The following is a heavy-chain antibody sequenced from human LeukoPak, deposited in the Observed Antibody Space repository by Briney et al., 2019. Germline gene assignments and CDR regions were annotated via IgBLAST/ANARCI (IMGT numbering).Heavy chain of an antibody. V-gene: IGHV4-31*03. CDR2: IDNSGST. CDR1: NASISSGGYF. Sequence: SETLSLTCSVSNASISSGGYFWSWIRQHPGKGLEWIGWINYIDNSGSTYNNPSLNSRVTMSLDTSNNQFSLKVTSMTAADTAVYFCARFDHGNLRFDYWGQGALVAVSS. J-gene: IGHJ4*02. CDR3: ARFDHGNLRFDY. D-gene: IGHD4-17*01.